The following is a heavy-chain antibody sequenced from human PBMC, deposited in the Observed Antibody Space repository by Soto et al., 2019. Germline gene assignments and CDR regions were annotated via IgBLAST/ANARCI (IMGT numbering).Heavy chain of an antibody. CDR2: IYYSGST. V-gene: IGHV4-59*08. CDR3: ARRIREYSGYDTYYFDY. D-gene: IGHD5-12*01. Sequence: SETLSLTCTVSGGSISSYYWSWIRQPPGKGLEWIGYIYYSGSTNYNPSLKSRVTISVDTSKNQFSLKLSSATAADTAVYYCARRIREYSGYDTYYFDYWGQGTLVTVSS. CDR1: GGSISSYY. J-gene: IGHJ4*02.